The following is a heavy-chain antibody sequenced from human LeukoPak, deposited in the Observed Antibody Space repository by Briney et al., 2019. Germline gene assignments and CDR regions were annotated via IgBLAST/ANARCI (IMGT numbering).Heavy chain of an antibody. CDR2: INPNSGGT. Sequence: ASVKVSCKASGYTFTDYYMHWVRQAPGQGLEWMGWINPNSGGTNYAQKFQGRVTMTRDTSISTAYMELSRLRSDDTAVYYCARDSLGYYDSSGSHGSFDYWGQGTLVTVSS. CDR1: GYTFTDYY. D-gene: IGHD3-22*01. J-gene: IGHJ4*02. V-gene: IGHV1-2*02. CDR3: ARDSLGYYDSSGSHGSFDY.